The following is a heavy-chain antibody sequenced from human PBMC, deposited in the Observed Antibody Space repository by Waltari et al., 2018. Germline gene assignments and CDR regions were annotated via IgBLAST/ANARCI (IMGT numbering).Heavy chain of an antibody. CDR1: GFNFSIYG. CDR3: ARDFDPGRDV. D-gene: IGHD3-9*01. CDR2: ISYDGNDE. Sequence: QVQLVESGGGVVQPGRSLRLSCAVSGFNFSIYGMHWVRQAQGKGLEWVAIISYDGNDEYYAASVRGRFTISRDNSKNTLDLQMNSLTSEDTAVYYCARDFDPGRDVWGQGTTVTVSS. V-gene: IGHV3-30*03. J-gene: IGHJ6*02.